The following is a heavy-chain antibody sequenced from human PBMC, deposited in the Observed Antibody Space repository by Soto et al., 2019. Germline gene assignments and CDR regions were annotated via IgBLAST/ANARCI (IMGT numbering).Heavy chain of an antibody. J-gene: IGHJ6*02. CDR1: GFTFSSYE. CDR3: ARRTGSWYDYYGMDV. CDR2: ISSSGSTI. D-gene: IGHD6-13*01. V-gene: IGHV3-48*03. Sequence: EMQLVESGGGLVQPGGSLRLSCAASGFTFSSYEMNWVRQAPGKGLEWVSYISSSGSTIYYADSVKGRFTISRDNAKNSLYLQMNSLRAEDTAVYYCARRTGSWYDYYGMDVWGQGTTVTVSS.